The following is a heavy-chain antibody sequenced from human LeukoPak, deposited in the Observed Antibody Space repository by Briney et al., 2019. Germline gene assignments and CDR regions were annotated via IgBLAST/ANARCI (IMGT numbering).Heavy chain of an antibody. CDR3: AKCHGGSGSYHMVYYYYMDV. CDR2: ISGSGGST. V-gene: IGHV3-23*01. J-gene: IGHJ6*03. D-gene: IGHD3-10*01. Sequence: GGSLRLSCAASGFTFSTYAMSWVRQAPGKGPEWVSAISGSGGSTYYADSVKGRFTISRDNSKNTLHLQMNSLRAEDTAVYYCAKCHGGSGSYHMVYYYYMDVWGKGTTVTVSS. CDR1: GFTFSTYA.